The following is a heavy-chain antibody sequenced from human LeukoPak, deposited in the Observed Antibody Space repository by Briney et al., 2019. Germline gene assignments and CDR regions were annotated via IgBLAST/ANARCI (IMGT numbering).Heavy chain of an antibody. Sequence: SETLSLTCTVSGGSIRVYHWSWIRQPPGKGLEWMGYIYYSGRTYYNPSLKSRVTISVDTSKSQFSLKLSSVTAADTAVYYCARMVPAGTHNYWGQGLLVTVSS. CDR1: GGSIRVYH. CDR2: IYYSGRT. D-gene: IGHD2-2*01. J-gene: IGHJ4*02. CDR3: ARMVPAGTHNY. V-gene: IGHV4-59*08.